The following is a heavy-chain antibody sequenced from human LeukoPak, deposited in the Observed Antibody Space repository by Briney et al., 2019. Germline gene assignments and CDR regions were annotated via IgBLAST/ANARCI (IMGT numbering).Heavy chain of an antibody. D-gene: IGHD1-26*01. CDR2: IGSSSSYI. CDR3: ARDRVGADDY. Sequence: GGSLRLSCAASGFTFSSYSMNWVRQAPGKGLEWVSSIGSSSSYIYYADSVKGRFTISRDNAKNSLYLQMNSLRAEDTAVYYCARDRVGADDYWGQGTLVTVSS. CDR1: GFTFSSYS. J-gene: IGHJ4*02. V-gene: IGHV3-21*01.